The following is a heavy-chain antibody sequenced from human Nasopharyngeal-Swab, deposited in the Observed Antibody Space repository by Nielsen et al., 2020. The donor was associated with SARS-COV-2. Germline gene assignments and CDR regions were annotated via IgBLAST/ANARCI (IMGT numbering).Heavy chain of an antibody. CDR2: ISSSGSTI. V-gene: IGHV3-11*04. CDR1: GFTFSDYY. Sequence: GESLKISCAASGFTFSDYYMSWIRQAPGKGLEWVSYISSSGSTICYADSVKGRFTISRDNAKNSLYLQMNSLRAEDTAVYYCARDQSRGHVYAFDIWGQGTMVTVSS. J-gene: IGHJ3*02. CDR3: ARDQSRGHVYAFDI. D-gene: IGHD3/OR15-3a*01.